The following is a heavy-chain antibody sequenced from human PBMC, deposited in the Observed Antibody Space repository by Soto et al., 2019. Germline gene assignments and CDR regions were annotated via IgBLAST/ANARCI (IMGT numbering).Heavy chain of an antibody. D-gene: IGHD1-7*01. V-gene: IGHV4-4*02. CDR1: SGSVSTNNW. Sequence: TSETLSLTCTVSSGSVSTNNWWSWVRQSPGKGLEWIGEIYHDGSTDYTPSLKSRVTISLDQSRNQFSLSLRSVTAADTAIYYCARLPENYGGAFDVWGQGTMVTVSS. J-gene: IGHJ3*01. CDR3: ARLPENYGGAFDV. CDR2: IYHDGST.